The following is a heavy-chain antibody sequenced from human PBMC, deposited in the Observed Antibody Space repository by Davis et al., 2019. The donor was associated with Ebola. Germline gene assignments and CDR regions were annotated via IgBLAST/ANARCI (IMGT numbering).Heavy chain of an antibody. CDR3: ARGLAIRSRTFDY. Sequence: ASVKVSCKASGYTFTGYYMHWVRQAPGQGLEWMGWINPNSGGTNYAQKFQGWVTMTRDTSISTAYMELSRLRSDDTAVYYCARGLAIRSRTFDYWGQGTLVTVSS. J-gene: IGHJ4*02. CDR2: INPNSGGT. CDR1: GYTFTGYY. D-gene: IGHD2-2*01. V-gene: IGHV1-2*04.